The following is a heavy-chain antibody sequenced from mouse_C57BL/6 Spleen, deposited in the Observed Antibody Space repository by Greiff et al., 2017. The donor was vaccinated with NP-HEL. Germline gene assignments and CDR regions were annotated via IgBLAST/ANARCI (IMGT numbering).Heavy chain of an antibody. J-gene: IGHJ2*01. CDR3: ARGNGANSNYDY. D-gene: IGHD2-5*01. Sequence: VQLQQPGAELVMPGASVKLSCKASGYTFTSYWMHWVKQRPGQGLEWIGEIDPSDSYTNYNQKFKGKSTLTVDKSSSTAYMQLSSLTSEDSAVYYCARGNGANSNYDYWGQGTTLTVSS. CDR1: GYTFTSYW. CDR2: IDPSDSYT. V-gene: IGHV1-69*01.